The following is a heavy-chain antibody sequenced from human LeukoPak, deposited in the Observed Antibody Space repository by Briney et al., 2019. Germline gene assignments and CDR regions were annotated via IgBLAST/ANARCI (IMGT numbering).Heavy chain of an antibody. V-gene: IGHV3-21*01. CDR3: AREITYYDILTGYFPGYGMDV. J-gene: IGHJ6*02. CDR1: GFTLSSYS. Sequence: GGSLRLSCAASGFTLSSYSMNWVRQAPGKGLDWVSSISSSSYIYYADSVKGRFTISRDNAKNSLYLQMNSLRAEDTAVYYCAREITYYDILTGYFPGYGMDVWGQGTTVTVSS. CDR2: ISSSSYI. D-gene: IGHD3-9*01.